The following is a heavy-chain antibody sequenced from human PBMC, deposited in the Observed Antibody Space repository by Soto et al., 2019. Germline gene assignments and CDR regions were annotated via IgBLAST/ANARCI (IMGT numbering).Heavy chain of an antibody. CDR1: GGTFSSYA. CDR3: ARDKGGNRYYYYYGMDV. V-gene: IGHV1-69*01. Sequence: QVQLVQSGAEVKKPGSSVKVSCKASGGTFSSYAISWVRQAPGQGLEWMGGIIPIFGTANYAQKFQGRVTITAEESTSTAYMEMSSLRSEDTAVYYCARDKGGNRYYYYYGMDVWGQGTTVTVSS. D-gene: IGHD2-15*01. J-gene: IGHJ6*02. CDR2: IIPIFGTA.